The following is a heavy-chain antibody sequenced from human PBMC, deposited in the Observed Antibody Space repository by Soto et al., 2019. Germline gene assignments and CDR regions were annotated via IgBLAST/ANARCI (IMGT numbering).Heavy chain of an antibody. V-gene: IGHV3-23*01. CDR1: GFTFSSYG. Sequence: EVQLLESGGSLVQPGGSLRLSCAAPGFTFSSYGMSWVRQAPGKGLEWVSAISGSGGSTYYADSVKGRFTFSRDNSKNTLYLQMNSLRAEDTAVYYCAKGSGSSWYSTWGQGTLVTVSS. CDR3: AKGSGSSWYST. CDR2: ISGSGGST. J-gene: IGHJ4*02. D-gene: IGHD6-13*01.